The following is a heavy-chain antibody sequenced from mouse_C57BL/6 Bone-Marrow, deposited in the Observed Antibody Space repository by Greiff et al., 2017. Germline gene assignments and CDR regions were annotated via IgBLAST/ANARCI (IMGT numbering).Heavy chain of an antibody. CDR1: GYTFTSYD. J-gene: IGHJ1*03. CDR2: IYPRDGST. CDR3: ARAYYSNYHWYFDV. V-gene: IGHV1-85*01. Sequence: QVQLKESGPELVKPGASVKLSCKASGYTFTSYDINWVKQRPGQGLAWIGWIYPRDGSTKYNEKFKGKATLTVDTSSSTAYMELHSLTSEDSAVYFCARAYYSNYHWYFDVWGTGTTVTVSS. D-gene: IGHD2-5*01.